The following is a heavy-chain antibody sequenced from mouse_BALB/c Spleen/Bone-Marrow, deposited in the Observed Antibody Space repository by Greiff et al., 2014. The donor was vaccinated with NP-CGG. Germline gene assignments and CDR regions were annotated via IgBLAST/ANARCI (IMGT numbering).Heavy chain of an antibody. V-gene: IGHV14-3*02. J-gene: IGHJ2*01. CDR1: GFNIKDTY. CDR2: IDPANGNS. Sequence: VHVKQSGAELVKPGASVKLSRTASGFNIKDTYMHWVKQRPEQGLEWIGRIDPANGNSKYDPKFQGKATITADTSSNTAYLQLSSLTSEDTAVYYCAFITTVVEYYFDYWGQGTTLTVSS. D-gene: IGHD1-1*01. CDR3: AFITTVVEYYFDY.